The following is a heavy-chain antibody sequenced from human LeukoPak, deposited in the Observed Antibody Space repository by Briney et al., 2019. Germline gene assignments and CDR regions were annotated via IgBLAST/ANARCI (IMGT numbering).Heavy chain of an antibody. Sequence: GGSLRLSCAASGFTFSSYAMSWVRQAPGKGLEWVSAISGSGGSTYYADSVKGRITISRDNSKNTLYLQMNSLRAEDTAVYYCASRITMVRRDTYWGQGTLVTVSS. D-gene: IGHD3-10*01. CDR1: GFTFSSYA. V-gene: IGHV3-23*01. CDR3: ASRITMVRRDTY. J-gene: IGHJ4*02. CDR2: ISGSGGST.